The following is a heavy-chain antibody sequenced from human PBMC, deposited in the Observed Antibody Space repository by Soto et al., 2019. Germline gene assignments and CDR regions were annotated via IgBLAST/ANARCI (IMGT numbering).Heavy chain of an antibody. V-gene: IGHV4-4*02. Sequence: QGRLNESGQGRGKLSGPRSLTCAFSGDPLTGGYGWPWVRRPPGKGRGWLGKSYHVGFVSYNPSLKSRVTISVDKSKNQFSLNLASVTAADTAMYYCARVRPPSSTRPAAVLYYFDYWGQGTLVTVSS. J-gene: IGHJ4*02. CDR2: SYHVGFV. D-gene: IGHD2-2*01. CDR1: GDPLTGGYG. CDR3: ARVRPPSSTRPAAVLYYFDY.